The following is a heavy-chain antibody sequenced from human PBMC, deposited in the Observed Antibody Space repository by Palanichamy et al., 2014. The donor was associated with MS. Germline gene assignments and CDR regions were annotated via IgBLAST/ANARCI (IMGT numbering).Heavy chain of an antibody. CDR3: ARDLTSYGDRGAFDI. CDR1: GFTSVAMA. Sequence: QVQLVEVWGRRGPAWRSLRLSCAASGFTSVAMACTGSARLQARGLEWLAVIWYDGSNKYYADSVKGRFTISRDNFKNTLYLEMNSLRAEDTAVYYCARDLTSYGDRGAFDIWGQGTMVTVSS. D-gene: IGHD4-17*01. CDR2: IWYDGSNK. V-gene: IGHV3-33*01. J-gene: IGHJ3*02.